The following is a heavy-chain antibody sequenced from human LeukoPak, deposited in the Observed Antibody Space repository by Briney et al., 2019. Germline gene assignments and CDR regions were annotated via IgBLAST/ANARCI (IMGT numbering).Heavy chain of an antibody. CDR1: GFNYGRHW. D-gene: IGHD2-2*02. Sequence: GGSLRLSCAASGFNYGRHWMAWVRQAPGKGLEWVANINQDGSEIYYVDSVRGRFTISRDNAKNSLYLQLNTLRAEDAAVYYCARGPIPDYWGQGTLVTVSS. CDR2: INQDGSEI. CDR3: ARGPIPDY. J-gene: IGHJ4*02. V-gene: IGHV3-7*01.